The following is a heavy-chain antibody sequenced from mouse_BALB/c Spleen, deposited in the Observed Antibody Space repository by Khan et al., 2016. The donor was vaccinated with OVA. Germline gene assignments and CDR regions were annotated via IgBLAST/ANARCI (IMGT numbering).Heavy chain of an antibody. CDR1: GYTFTSYT. CDR3: VRVGAYHRNGGWFAY. Sequence: QVQLKQSGAELARPGASVKMSCKASGYTFTSYTIHWIKLRPGQGLEWMGYINPSNGYSNYNQKFKDKVTLTAEKSSSTAYMQLSSLTSDDSAVYKCVRVGAYHRNGGWFAYWGRGTLVTVSA. V-gene: IGHV1-4*01. J-gene: IGHJ3*01. D-gene: IGHD1-2*01. CDR2: INPSNGYS.